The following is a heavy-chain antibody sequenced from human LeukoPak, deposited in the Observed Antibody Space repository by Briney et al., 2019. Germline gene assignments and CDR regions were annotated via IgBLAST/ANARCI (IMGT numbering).Heavy chain of an antibody. D-gene: IGHD2-15*01. CDR1: GFTFSSYW. CDR3: GRFGYVAAVDS. Sequence: GGSLRLSCTASGFTFSSYWMTWVRQAPGKGLEWVANIEPAGSATYYVDSVKGRFTISRDNAKNLLYLQMNSLRAEDSAVYHCGRFGYVAAVDSWGQGALVTVSS. CDR2: IEPAGSAT. J-gene: IGHJ4*02. V-gene: IGHV3-7*01.